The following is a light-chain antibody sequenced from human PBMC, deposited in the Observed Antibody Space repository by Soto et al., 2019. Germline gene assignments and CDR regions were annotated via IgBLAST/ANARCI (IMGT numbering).Light chain of an antibody. CDR1: QSVSSNF. CDR3: QQCGGSPPSWT. J-gene: IGKJ1*01. Sequence: ESVLTQSPGTLSLSPGERATLSCRASQSVSSNFLAWYQQKPGQAPLLLIYGASSRATGTPDRFSGSGSGTDFTLTISRLEPEDFAVYYCQQCGGSPPSWTFGQGTKVEI. V-gene: IGKV3-20*01. CDR2: GAS.